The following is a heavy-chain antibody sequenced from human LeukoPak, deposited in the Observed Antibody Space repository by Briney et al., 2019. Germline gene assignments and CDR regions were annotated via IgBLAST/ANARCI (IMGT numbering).Heavy chain of an antibody. CDR3: ARGPDLVDWLLILAY. CDR2: ISAYNGNT. V-gene: IGHV1-18*01. Sequence: GASVKVSCKASGYTFTSYGISWVRQAPGQGLEWMGWISAYNGNTNYAQKLQGRVTMTTDTSTSTAYMELRSLRSDDTAVYYCARGPDLVDWLLILAYWGQGTLVTVSS. J-gene: IGHJ4*02. D-gene: IGHD3-9*01. CDR1: GYTFTSYG.